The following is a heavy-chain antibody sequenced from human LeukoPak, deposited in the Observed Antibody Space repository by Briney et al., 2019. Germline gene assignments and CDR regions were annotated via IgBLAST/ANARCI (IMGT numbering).Heavy chain of an antibody. V-gene: IGHV3-9*01. J-gene: IGHJ6*02. CDR3: AKDRDYGDYLGMDV. CDR2: ISWNSGSI. D-gene: IGHD4-17*01. Sequence: GGSLRLSCAASGFTFDDYAMHWVRHAPGKGLEWVSGISWNSGSIGYADSVRGRLTISRDNAKNSLYLQMNSLRAEDTALYYCAKDRDYGDYLGMDVWGQGTTVTVSS. CDR1: GFTFDDYA.